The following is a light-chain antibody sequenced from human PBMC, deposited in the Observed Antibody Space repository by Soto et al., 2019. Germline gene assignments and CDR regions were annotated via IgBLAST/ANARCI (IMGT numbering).Light chain of an antibody. CDR3: MQGTHWPPYT. CDR1: KSPPTMVGKPT. Sequence: DVVMTQSPLSLPVTLGQPASISCRLSKSPPTMVGKPTLNGFQQRPGQPPRRLIYKVSNRNSGVPDRFSGSGSGTDFTLKISRVEAEDVGVYYCMQGTHWPPYTFGQGTKLEIK. J-gene: IGKJ2*01. CDR2: KVS. V-gene: IGKV2-30*01.